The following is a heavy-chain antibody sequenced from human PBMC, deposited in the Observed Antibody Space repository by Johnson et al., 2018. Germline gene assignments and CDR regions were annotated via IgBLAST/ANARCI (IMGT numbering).Heavy chain of an antibody. Sequence: QVQLVESGGGVVQPGRSXRLSCAAPGFTISSYGMHWVRQAPGKGLEWVAVISYDGSKKYYADSVKGRFTISRDNSKNTLYLQMNSLTTEDTAVYYCANLPMTTLTTSLVDVWGQGTTVTVSS. J-gene: IGHJ6*02. CDR3: ANLPMTTLTTSLVDV. CDR1: GFTISSYG. D-gene: IGHD4-11*01. CDR2: ISYDGSKK. V-gene: IGHV3-30*18.